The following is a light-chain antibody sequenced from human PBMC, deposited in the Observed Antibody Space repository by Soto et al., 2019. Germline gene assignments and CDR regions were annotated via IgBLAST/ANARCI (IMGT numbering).Light chain of an antibody. J-gene: IGKJ1*01. CDR1: QSVLYSSNNKNY. CDR2: WAS. CDR3: QQYYSTPWT. Sequence: DIVMTQSPDSLAVSLGERATINCKSSQSVLYSSNNKNYLAWYQQKPGQPPKLLIYWASTRESVVPGRFSGSGSGTDFTLTISSLQAEDVAVYYCQQYYSTPWTFGQGTKVEIK. V-gene: IGKV4-1*01.